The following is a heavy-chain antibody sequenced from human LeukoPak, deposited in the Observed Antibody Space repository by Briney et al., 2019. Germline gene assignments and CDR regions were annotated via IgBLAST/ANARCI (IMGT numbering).Heavy chain of an antibody. Sequence: GGSLRLSCAASGFTFSSYEMNWVRQAPGKGLEWLSYISSSGSTIFYADSVKGRFIISRDNAKNSLYLQLNSLRAEDTAVYYCARDYRTDYWGQGTLVTVSS. D-gene: IGHD1-14*01. J-gene: IGHJ4*02. V-gene: IGHV3-48*03. CDR1: GFTFSSYE. CDR2: ISSSGSTI. CDR3: ARDYRTDY.